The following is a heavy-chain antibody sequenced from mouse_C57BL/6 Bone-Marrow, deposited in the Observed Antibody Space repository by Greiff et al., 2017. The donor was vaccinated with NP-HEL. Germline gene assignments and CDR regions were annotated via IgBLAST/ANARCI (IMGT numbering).Heavy chain of an antibody. CDR1: CFHIKDDY. Sequence: VHVKQSGAELVRPGASVKLSCTASCFHIKDDYMPWVQQRPEQGLAWIGWLDPENGDPEYASKFQGNATITADTSSNTAYLQLSSLTSEDTAVYYCTTDKGDDWGQGTTLTVSS. CDR3: TTDKGDD. V-gene: IGHV14-4*01. CDR2: LDPENGDP. J-gene: IGHJ2*01.